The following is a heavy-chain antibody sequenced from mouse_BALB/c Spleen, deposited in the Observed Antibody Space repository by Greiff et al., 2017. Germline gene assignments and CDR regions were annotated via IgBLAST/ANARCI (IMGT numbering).Heavy chain of an antibody. Sequence: VQLQQSGAELVKPGASVKLSCKASGYTFTSYYMYWVKQRPGQGLEWIGEINPSNGGTNFNEKFKSKATLTVDKSSSTAYMQLSSLTSEDSAVYYCTRSGYDGYYGAYWGQGTLVTVSA. CDR1: GYTFTSYY. CDR2: INPSNGGT. CDR3: TRSGYDGYYGAY. D-gene: IGHD2-3*01. V-gene: IGHV1-53*01. J-gene: IGHJ3*01.